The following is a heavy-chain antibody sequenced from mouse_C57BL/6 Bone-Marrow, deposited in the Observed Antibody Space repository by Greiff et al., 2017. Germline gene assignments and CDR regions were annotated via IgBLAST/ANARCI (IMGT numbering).Heavy chain of an antibody. CDR3: AICLLLDV. J-gene: IGHJ1*03. D-gene: IGHD1-1*01. Sequence: QVQLQQSGAELVKPGASVKVSCKASGYTFTSYWMHWVKQRPGQGLEWIGRIHPSDSDTNYNQKFKGKATLTVDKSSRPAYIQLISLAAEDAAVYYCAICLLLDVWGTGTTVTVSS. CDR2: IHPSDSDT. CDR1: GYTFTSYW. V-gene: IGHV1-74*01.